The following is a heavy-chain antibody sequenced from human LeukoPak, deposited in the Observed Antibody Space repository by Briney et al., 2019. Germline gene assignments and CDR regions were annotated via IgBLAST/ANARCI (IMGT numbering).Heavy chain of an antibody. Sequence: GGSLRLSCAASGFTLSNYAMHWVRQPAGEGLEWVSALGTAGDTFYPGSVKGRFTISRDNAKKSLFLQMNSRRAEDTAIYYCARQSTPHGNFDYWGQGTLVTVSS. D-gene: IGHD5-24*01. V-gene: IGHV3-13*01. CDR3: ARQSTPHGNFDY. J-gene: IGHJ4*02. CDR2: LGTAGDT. CDR1: GFTLSNYA.